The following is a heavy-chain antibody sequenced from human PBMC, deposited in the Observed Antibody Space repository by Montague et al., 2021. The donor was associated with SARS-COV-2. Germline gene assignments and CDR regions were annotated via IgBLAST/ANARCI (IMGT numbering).Heavy chain of an antibody. CDR2: TYYRSKWYN. CDR3: TSGREGNYNVMDV. J-gene: IGHJ6*02. CDR1: GDSVSSNSAT. Sequence: CAISGDSVSSNSATWNWVRQSPSRGLEWLGRTYYRSKWYNDYAVPVRGRVTINPDTSKNQLSLQLNSVTPEDTAIYYCTSGREGNYNVMDVWGQGTTVTVSS. D-gene: IGHD1-1*01. V-gene: IGHV6-1*01.